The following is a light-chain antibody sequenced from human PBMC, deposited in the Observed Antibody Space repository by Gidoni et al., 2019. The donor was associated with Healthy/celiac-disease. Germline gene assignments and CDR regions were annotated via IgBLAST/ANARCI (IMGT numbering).Light chain of an antibody. CDR1: QSISIY. CDR2: AAS. Sequence: DIQMTQSPSSLSASVGDRVTITCRASQSISIYLNWYHQKPGKAPKLLIYAASSFQSGVPSRFSGSGSGTDFTLTISSLQPEDFATYYCQQSYSTWTFGQGTKVEIK. J-gene: IGKJ1*01. CDR3: QQSYSTWT. V-gene: IGKV1-39*01.